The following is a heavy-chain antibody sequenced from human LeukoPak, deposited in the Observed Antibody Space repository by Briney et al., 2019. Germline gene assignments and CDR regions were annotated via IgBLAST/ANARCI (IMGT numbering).Heavy chain of an antibody. CDR1: GYTFTSYD. Sequence: GASVKVSCKASGYTFTSYDINWVRQATGQGLEWMGWMNPKSGNTGYAQKFQGRVTMTRDTSRSTAYMELGSLRPEDTAVYYCARVNGSIDYWGQGTLVTVSS. CDR2: MNPKSGNT. D-gene: IGHD1-26*01. J-gene: IGHJ4*02. V-gene: IGHV1-8*01. CDR3: ARVNGSIDY.